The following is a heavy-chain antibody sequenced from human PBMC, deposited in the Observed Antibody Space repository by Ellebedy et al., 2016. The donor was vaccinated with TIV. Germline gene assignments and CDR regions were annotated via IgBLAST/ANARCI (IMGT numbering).Heavy chain of an antibody. J-gene: IGHJ6*02. CDR2: IYYSGST. D-gene: IGHD6-13*01. Sequence: GSLRLSCTVSGGSISSYYWSWIRQPPGKGLEWIGYIYYSGSTNYNPSLKSRVTISVDTSKNQFSLKLSSVTAADTAVYYCARSMWAADPDREGYYGMDVWGQGTTVTVSS. CDR3: ARSMWAADPDREGYYGMDV. V-gene: IGHV4-59*01. CDR1: GGSISSYY.